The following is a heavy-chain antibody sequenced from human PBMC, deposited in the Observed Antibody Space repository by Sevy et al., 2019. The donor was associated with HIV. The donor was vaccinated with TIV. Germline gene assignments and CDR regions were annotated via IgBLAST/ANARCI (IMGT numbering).Heavy chain of an antibody. D-gene: IGHD3-10*01. CDR3: ARVGGPYYYGSGSYPGYFDY. CDR2: IYYSGST. CDR1: GGSISSYY. J-gene: IGHJ4*02. Sequence: SDTLSLTCTVSGGSISSYYWSWIRQPPGKGLEWIGYIYYSGSTNYNPSLKSRVTISVDTSKNQFSLKLSSVTAADTAVYYCARVGGPYYYGSGSYPGYFDYWGQGTLVTVSS. V-gene: IGHV4-59*01.